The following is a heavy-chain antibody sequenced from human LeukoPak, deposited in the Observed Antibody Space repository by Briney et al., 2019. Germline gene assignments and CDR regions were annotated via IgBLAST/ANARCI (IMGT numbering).Heavy chain of an antibody. CDR2: ISGSGDST. D-gene: IGHD5-18*01. CDR1: GFTFSTYS. Sequence: GGSLRLSCAASGFTFSTYSMNWVRQAPGKGLEWVAAISGSGDSTYYADSVKGRFTISRDNSKNTLFLQMNSLRAEDTAVYYCAKSGYIYGAGAFDMWGQGTMVTVSS. V-gene: IGHV3-23*01. CDR3: AKSGYIYGAGAFDM. J-gene: IGHJ3*02.